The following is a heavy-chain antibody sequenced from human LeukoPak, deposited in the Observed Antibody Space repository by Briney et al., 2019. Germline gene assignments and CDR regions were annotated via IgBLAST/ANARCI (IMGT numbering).Heavy chain of an antibody. CDR2: VNPRGST. V-gene: IGHV4-34*01. CDR1: GGSLSDHY. D-gene: IGHD2-15*01. Sequence: PDTLSLTCAVYGGSLSDHYWSWFRQPPGKGLEWIGEVNPRGSTIYNPSLKSRVTISVDTSKNQFSLNLSSVTAADTAVYYCAREPGYCSGGSCYGVWFDPWGQGTLVTVFS. J-gene: IGHJ5*02. CDR3: AREPGYCSGGSCYGVWFDP.